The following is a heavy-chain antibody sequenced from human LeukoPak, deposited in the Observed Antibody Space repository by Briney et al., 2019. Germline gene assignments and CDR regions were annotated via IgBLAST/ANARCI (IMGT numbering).Heavy chain of an antibody. CDR3: AKPRHVYSSSWYVDY. V-gene: IGHV3-23*01. D-gene: IGHD6-13*01. J-gene: IGHJ4*02. Sequence: GGSRRLSCAASGFTFSSYAMSWVRQAPGKGLEWVSAISGSGGSTYYADSVKGRFTISRDNSKNTLYLQMNSLRAEDTAVYYCAKPRHVYSSSWYVDYWGQGTLVTVSS. CDR1: GFTFSSYA. CDR2: ISGSGGST.